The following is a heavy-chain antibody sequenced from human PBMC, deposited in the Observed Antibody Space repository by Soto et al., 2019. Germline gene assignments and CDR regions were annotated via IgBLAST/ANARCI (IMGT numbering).Heavy chain of an antibody. CDR3: VRVGIVARPY. J-gene: IGHJ4*02. D-gene: IGHD2-21*01. Sequence: PGGSVRLSCEVSGLTFSKFEMTWVRQAPGQGLEWVSSISSDGATIYYADSVKGRFTISRDNDKNLLFLQMNSLKGEDTATYYCVRVGIVARPYWGQGTPVTV. CDR1: GLTFSKFE. CDR2: ISSDGATI. V-gene: IGHV3-48*03.